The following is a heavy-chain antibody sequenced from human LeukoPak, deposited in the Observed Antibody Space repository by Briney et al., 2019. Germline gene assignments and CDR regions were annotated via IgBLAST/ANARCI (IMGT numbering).Heavy chain of an antibody. CDR2: INHSGST. J-gene: IGHJ4*02. D-gene: IGHD3-3*01. CDR3: ARTRGVIRY. CDR1: GGSISSYY. V-gene: IGHV4-34*01. Sequence: SETLSLTCTVSGGSISSYYWSWIRQPPGKGLEWIGEINHSGSTNYNPSLKSRVTISVDTSKNQFSLKLSSVTAADTAVYYCARTRGVIRYWGQGTLVTVSS.